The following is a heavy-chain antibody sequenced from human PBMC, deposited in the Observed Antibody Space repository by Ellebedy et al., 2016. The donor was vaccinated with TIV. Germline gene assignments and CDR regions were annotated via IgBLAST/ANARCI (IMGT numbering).Heavy chain of an antibody. J-gene: IGHJ4*02. Sequence: ASVKVSCXASGYTFTRYFMHWVRQAPGQGLEWMGKINPSGGSTTYAQKFQGRVTMTRDRSTSTVYMELSSLRSEDTAVYYCARDAPWGTSRAVDYWGQGTLVTVSS. CDR2: INPSGGST. V-gene: IGHV1-46*01. D-gene: IGHD3-16*01. CDR1: GYTFTRYF. CDR3: ARDAPWGTSRAVDY.